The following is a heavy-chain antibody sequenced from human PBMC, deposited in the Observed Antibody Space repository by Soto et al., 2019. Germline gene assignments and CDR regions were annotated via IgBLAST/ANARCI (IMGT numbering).Heavy chain of an antibody. CDR1: GFAFNTYS. D-gene: IGHD6-19*01. J-gene: IGHJ4*02. CDR2: ITRSSSYI. Sequence: EVQLVESGGGPVKPGGSLRLSCAASGFAFNTYSMNWVRQAPGKGLEWVAFITRSSSYIYYADSVRGRFTLSRDNAKNSLYLQMNSLRAEDTAIEYCARDDGWLILDYWGQGTLVTVSS. CDR3: ARDDGWLILDY. V-gene: IGHV3-21*06.